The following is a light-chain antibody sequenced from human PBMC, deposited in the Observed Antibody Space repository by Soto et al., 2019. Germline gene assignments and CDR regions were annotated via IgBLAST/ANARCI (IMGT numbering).Light chain of an antibody. CDR1: SSNIGAGYD. CDR2: GNS. J-gene: IGLJ3*02. V-gene: IGLV1-40*01. Sequence: QSVLTQPPSVSGAPGQRVTIYCTGSSSNIGAGYDVHWYQQLPGTAPKLLIYGNSNRPSGVPDRFSGSKSGTSASLAITGLQAEDEAEYYCQSYDTSLRGRVFGRGTKLTVL. CDR3: QSYDTSLRGRV.